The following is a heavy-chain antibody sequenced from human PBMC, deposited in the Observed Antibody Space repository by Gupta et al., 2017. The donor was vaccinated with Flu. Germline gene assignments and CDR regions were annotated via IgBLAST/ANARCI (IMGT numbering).Heavy chain of an antibody. Sequence: MSWVRQAPGEGLEWVSAISASGMSTYYADSVKGRFTISRDNSKNTVFLQLNSLRAEDTAVYYCTPSTPGSVTYWGQGTLVTVSS. D-gene: IGHD3-10*01. CDR2: ISASGMST. V-gene: IGHV3-23*01. J-gene: IGHJ4*02. CDR3: TPSTPGSVTY.